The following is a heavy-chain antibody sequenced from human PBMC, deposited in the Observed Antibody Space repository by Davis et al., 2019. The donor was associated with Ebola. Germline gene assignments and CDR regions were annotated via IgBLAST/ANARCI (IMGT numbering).Heavy chain of an antibody. V-gene: IGHV1-69*13. J-gene: IGHJ4*02. CDR1: GYTFTSYA. D-gene: IGHD3-22*01. Sequence: SVKVSCKASGYTFTSYAMHWVRQAPGQRLEWMGGIIPIFGTANYAQKCQGRVTITADESTSTAYMELSSLRSEDTAVYYCARDPLYSSGYSDFDYWGQGTLVTVSS. CDR2: IIPIFGTA. CDR3: ARDPLYSSGYSDFDY.